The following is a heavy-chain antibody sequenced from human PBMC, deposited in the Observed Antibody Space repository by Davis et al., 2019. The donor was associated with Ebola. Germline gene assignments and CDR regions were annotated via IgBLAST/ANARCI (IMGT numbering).Heavy chain of an antibody. Sequence: GESLKISCAASGFTFSSYAMSWVRQAPGKGLEWVAAINRSGGSTYYADSVKGRFTISRDNSKNTLYLQMNSLRAEDTAVYYCAGGSRSGWPYYFDYWGQGTLVTVSS. CDR2: INRSGGST. V-gene: IGHV3-23*01. CDR1: GFTFSSYA. J-gene: IGHJ4*02. CDR3: AGGSRSGWPYYFDY. D-gene: IGHD6-19*01.